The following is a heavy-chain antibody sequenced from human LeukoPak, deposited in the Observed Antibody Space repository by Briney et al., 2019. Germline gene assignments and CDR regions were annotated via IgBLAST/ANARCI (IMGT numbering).Heavy chain of an antibody. CDR3: ARELRGSYWYFDY. CDR2: ISSSGSTI. Sequence: GGSLRLSCAASGFTFSDYYMSWIRQAPGKGLEWVSYISSSGSTIYYADSVKGRFTISRDNAKNSLYLQMNNLRAEDTAVYYCARELRGSYWYFDYWGQGTLVTVSS. CDR1: GFTFSDYY. V-gene: IGHV3-11*01. D-gene: IGHD1-26*01. J-gene: IGHJ4*02.